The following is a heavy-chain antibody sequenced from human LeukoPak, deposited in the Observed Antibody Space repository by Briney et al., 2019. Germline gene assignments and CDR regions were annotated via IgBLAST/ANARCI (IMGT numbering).Heavy chain of an antibody. J-gene: IGHJ4*02. CDR3: ARQRGKYSSSPGDFDY. CDR2: IYPGDSDT. Sequence: GESLKISCKGSGYSFTSYWIGWVRQMPGKGLEWMGIIYPGDSDTRYSPSFQGQVTISADKSIRTAYLQWSSLKASDTAMYYCARQRGKYSSSPGDFDYWGQGTLVTVSS. CDR1: GYSFTSYW. D-gene: IGHD6-6*01. V-gene: IGHV5-51*01.